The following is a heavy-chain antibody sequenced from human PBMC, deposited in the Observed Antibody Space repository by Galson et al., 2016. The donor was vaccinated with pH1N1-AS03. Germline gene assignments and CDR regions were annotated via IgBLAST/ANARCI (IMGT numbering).Heavy chain of an antibody. V-gene: IGHV3-64*01. D-gene: IGHD6-13*01. CDR3: ARGPVSYSNYWFPPPDY. Sequence: SLRLSCAASGFTFSSYAMYWVRQAPGKGLEYVSAISGNGVSTYYANSVKGRFTFSRDNSKNTLYLQMGSLRAEDMAVYYCARGPVSYSNYWFPPPDYWGQGTLVTVSS. CDR2: ISGNGVST. CDR1: GFTFSSYA. J-gene: IGHJ4*02.